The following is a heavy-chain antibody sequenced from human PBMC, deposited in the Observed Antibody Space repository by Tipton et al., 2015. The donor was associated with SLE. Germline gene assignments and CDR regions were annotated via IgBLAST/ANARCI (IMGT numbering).Heavy chain of an antibody. CDR3: ARDDIVVVPAGRTGYYGMDV. Sequence: TLSLTCAVSGGSISSGGYSWSWIRQPPGKGLEWIGYIYHSGSTYYNPSLKSRVTISVDTSKNQFSLKLSSVTAADTAVYYCARDDIVVVPAGRTGYYGMDVWGQGTTVTVSS. CDR1: GGSISSGGYS. J-gene: IGHJ6*02. D-gene: IGHD2-2*01. V-gene: IGHV4-30-2*01. CDR2: IYHSGST.